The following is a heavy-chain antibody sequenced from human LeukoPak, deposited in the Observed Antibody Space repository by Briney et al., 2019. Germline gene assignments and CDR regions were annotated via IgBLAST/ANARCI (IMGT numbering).Heavy chain of an antibody. D-gene: IGHD7-27*01. Sequence: TSETLSLTCAVYGGSFSSYYCSWIRQPPGKGLEWIGEINHSGSTNYNPSLKSRVTISVDTSKNQFSLKLSSVTAADTAVYYCARYGETTGDHDYWGQGTLVTVSS. CDR2: INHSGST. CDR1: GGSFSSYY. V-gene: IGHV4-34*01. J-gene: IGHJ4*02. CDR3: ARYGETTGDHDY.